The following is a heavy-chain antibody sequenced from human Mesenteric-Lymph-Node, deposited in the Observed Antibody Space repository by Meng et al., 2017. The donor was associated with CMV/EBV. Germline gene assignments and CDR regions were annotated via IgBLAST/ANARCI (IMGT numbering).Heavy chain of an antibody. CDR3: ANGYYDSSGYYYGSHHDAFDI. CDR2: IRYDGSNK. J-gene: IGHJ3*02. CDR1: GFTFSSYG. Sequence: GGSLRLSCAASGFTFSSYGMHWVRQAPGKGLEWVAFIRYDGSNKYYADSVKGRFTISRDNSKNTLYLQMNSLRPEDTAVYYCANGYYDSSGYYYGSHHDAFDIWGQGTMVTVSS. D-gene: IGHD3-22*01. V-gene: IGHV3-30*02.